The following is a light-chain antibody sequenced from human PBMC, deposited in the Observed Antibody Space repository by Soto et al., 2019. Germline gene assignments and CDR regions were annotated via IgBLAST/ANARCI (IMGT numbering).Light chain of an antibody. CDR1: QSVRSTY. Sequence: EIVLTQSPGTLSLSPGERATLSCRASQSVRSTYLAWYQQKPGQAPRLLIHGASSRATGIPDRFSGSGSGTDFTLTISRLEPEDFAVYYCQHYRSSLSITFGQGTRLDIK. CDR3: QHYRSSLSIT. V-gene: IGKV3-20*01. CDR2: GAS. J-gene: IGKJ5*01.